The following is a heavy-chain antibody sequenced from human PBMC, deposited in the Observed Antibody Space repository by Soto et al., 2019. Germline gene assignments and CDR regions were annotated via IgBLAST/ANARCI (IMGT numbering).Heavy chain of an antibody. V-gene: IGHV3-33*08. Sequence: PGGSLRLSCAASGFSFRSYAMHWVRQAPGKGLEWVAVIWYDGVNKYYADSVKGRFTISRDNSSNTLYVQMNSLKAEDTAVYYCVREPYLPTAGRLGSLHYWGPGTMVTVYS. CDR1: GFSFRSYA. CDR2: IWYDGVNK. J-gene: IGHJ4*02. D-gene: IGHD1-1*01. CDR3: VREPYLPTAGRLGSLHY.